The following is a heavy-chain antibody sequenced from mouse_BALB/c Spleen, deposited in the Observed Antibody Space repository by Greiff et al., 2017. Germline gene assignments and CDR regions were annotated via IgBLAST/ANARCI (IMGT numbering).Heavy chain of an antibody. J-gene: IGHJ2*01. CDR1: GYTFTSYT. CDR3: ERGGVGDYDEGYYMDY. Sequence: VQLQQSGAELVRPGASVKMSCTASGYTFTSYTMHWVNQRPGQGLEWIGYINPSSGYTNYNENFKDKATLTADKSTSTAYMQLSSLTSEDSAVYYCERGGVGDYDEGYYMDYWGQGTTLTVSS. CDR2: INPSSGYT. V-gene: IGHV1-4*01. D-gene: IGHD2-4*01.